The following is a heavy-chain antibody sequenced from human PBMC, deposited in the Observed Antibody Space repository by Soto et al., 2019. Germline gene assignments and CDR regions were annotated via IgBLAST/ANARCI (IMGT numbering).Heavy chain of an antibody. CDR3: ARVGGYYQDGMDV. Sequence: ASVKVSCKASGYTFTGYYMHWVRQAPGQGLEWMGWINPNSGGTNYAQKFQGWVTMTRDTSISTAYMDLSRLRSDDTAVYYCARVGGYYQDGMDVWGQGTTVTVSS. D-gene: IGHD2-15*01. J-gene: IGHJ6*02. CDR1: GYTFTGYY. CDR2: INPNSGGT. V-gene: IGHV1-2*04.